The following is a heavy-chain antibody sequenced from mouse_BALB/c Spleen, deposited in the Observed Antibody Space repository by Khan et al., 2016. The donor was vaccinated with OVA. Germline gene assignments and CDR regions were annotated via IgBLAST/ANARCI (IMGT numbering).Heavy chain of an antibody. CDR2: ISSDGDYT. D-gene: IGHD4-1*01. J-gene: IGHJ3*01. Sequence: EVELVESGGDLVKPGGSLKLSCAASGFTFSSYSMSWVRQTPDKRLEWVATISSDGDYTYYPASVKGRFTITRDNAKNTLNLQMSSLKSEDTAVYYCASHLTGSFAYWGQGTLVTVSA. V-gene: IGHV5-6*01. CDR3: ASHLTGSFAY. CDR1: GFTFSSYS.